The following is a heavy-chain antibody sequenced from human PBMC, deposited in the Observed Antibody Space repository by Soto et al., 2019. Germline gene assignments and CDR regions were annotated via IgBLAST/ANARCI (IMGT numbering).Heavy chain of an antibody. J-gene: IGHJ4*02. CDR3: AKDVGSIVVVTAIDY. CDR1: GFTFSSYG. CDR2: ISYDGSNK. Sequence: GGSLRLSCAASGFTFSSYGMHWVRQAPGKGLEWVAVISYDGSNKYYADSVKGRFTISRDNSKNTLYLQMNSLRAEDTAVYYCAKDVGSIVVVTAIDYWGQGALVTVSS. D-gene: IGHD2-21*02. V-gene: IGHV3-30*18.